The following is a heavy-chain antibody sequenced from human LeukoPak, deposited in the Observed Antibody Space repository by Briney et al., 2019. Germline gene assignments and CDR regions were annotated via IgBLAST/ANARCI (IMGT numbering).Heavy chain of an antibody. D-gene: IGHD2-2*02. CDR2: ISWNSGTI. J-gene: IGHJ4*02. CDR3: AKDREGYCSSISCFTGLDY. Sequence: GGSLRLSCAASGFTFDDYAMHWVRQAPGKGLEWVSGISWNSGTIGYADSVKGRFTISRDNAKNSLYLQMNSLRVEDTALYYCAKDREGYCSSISCFTGLDYWGQGTLVTVSS. V-gene: IGHV3-9*01. CDR1: GFTFDDYA.